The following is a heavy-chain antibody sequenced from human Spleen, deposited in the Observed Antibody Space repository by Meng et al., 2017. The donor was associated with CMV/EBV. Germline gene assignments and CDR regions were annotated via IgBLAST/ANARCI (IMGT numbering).Heavy chain of an antibody. V-gene: IGHV3-74*01. Sequence: GESLKISCAASGFTFSNYTIHWVRQAPGKGLVWVSRINSDGSNTYYADSVKGRFTISRDNAKNTLYLQLNSLRAEDTAVYYCARGGYDFWSGYYAYWGQGTLVTVSS. CDR1: GFTFSNYT. D-gene: IGHD3-3*01. CDR3: ARGGYDFWSGYYAY. CDR2: INSDGSNT. J-gene: IGHJ4*02.